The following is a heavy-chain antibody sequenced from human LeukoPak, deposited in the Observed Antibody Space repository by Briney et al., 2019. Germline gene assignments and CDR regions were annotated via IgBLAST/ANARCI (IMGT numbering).Heavy chain of an antibody. CDR1: GFTFSRFS. J-gene: IGHJ4*02. D-gene: IGHD2-2*01. Sequence: GSLRLSCAASGFTFSRFSMNWVRQAPGKGLEWVSSISSSGTYIYYADSVKGRFTISRDSAKNSLYLQMNSLRAEDTAVYYCARFAIVVVPAAMSGLDYWGQGTLVTVSS. V-gene: IGHV3-21*01. CDR3: ARFAIVVVPAAMSGLDY. CDR2: ISSSGTYI.